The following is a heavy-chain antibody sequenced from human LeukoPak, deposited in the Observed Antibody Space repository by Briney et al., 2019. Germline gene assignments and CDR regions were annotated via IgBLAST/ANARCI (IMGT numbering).Heavy chain of an antibody. CDR3: ARDPGHYDSSGFYYY. J-gene: IGHJ4*02. CDR1: GFTFSSYS. D-gene: IGHD3-22*01. V-gene: IGHV3-21*01. CDR2: ISSSSSYI. Sequence: GGSLRLSCAASGFTFSSYSMSWVRQAPGKGLEWVSSISSSSSYIYYADSVKGRFTISRDNAKNSLYLQMNSLRAEDTAVYYCARDPGHYDSSGFYYYWGQGTLVTVSS.